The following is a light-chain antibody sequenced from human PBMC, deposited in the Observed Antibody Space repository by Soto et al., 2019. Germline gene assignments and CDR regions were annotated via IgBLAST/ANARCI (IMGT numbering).Light chain of an antibody. J-gene: IGLJ2*01. Sequence: QSALTQPASLSGSPGQSITISCTGTSSDIGAYDYVSWYQHHPGKVPKLMIFEVSKRPSGVSNRFSGSKSGNTASLTISGLQAEDEADYYCSSYTSTTLVFGGGTKLTVL. V-gene: IGLV2-14*01. CDR1: SSDIGAYDY. CDR2: EVS. CDR3: SSYTSTTLV.